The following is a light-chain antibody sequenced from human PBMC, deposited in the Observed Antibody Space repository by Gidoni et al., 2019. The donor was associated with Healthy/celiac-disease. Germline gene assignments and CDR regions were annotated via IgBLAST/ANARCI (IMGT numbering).Light chain of an antibody. J-gene: IGLJ2*01. CDR2: DNN. Sequence: QSVLTQPPSVSAAPGQKFTISCSGSRPNIGNNYVSWYHQPPGTAPKLLIYDNNKRPSGLPDRFSGSKSGTSATLGITGLQTGDEADYYCGTWDSSLSAVVFGGGTKLTVL. V-gene: IGLV1-51*01. CDR3: GTWDSSLSAVV. CDR1: RPNIGNNY.